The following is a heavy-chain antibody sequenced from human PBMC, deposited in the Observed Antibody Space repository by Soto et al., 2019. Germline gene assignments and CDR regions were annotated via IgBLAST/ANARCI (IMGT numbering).Heavy chain of an antibody. CDR1: GASVSSYF. CDR2: IYNSGRT. J-gene: IGHJ6*02. Sequence: SETLSLTCTVSGASVSSYFWSWVRQPPGKGLEWIGYIYNSGRTNYNPSLKSRVTISPDTSDNDFSLRLTSLTAADTAVYYCARVHSGWSSGHGLDVWGQWTTVTVSS. CDR3: ARVHSGWSSGHGLDV. D-gene: IGHD6-19*01. V-gene: IGHV4-59*02.